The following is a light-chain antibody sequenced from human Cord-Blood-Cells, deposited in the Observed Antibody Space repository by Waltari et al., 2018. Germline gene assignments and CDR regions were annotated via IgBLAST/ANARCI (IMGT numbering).Light chain of an antibody. CDR1: RSVVGSYNL. Sequence: QSALTQPAAVSGSPGQSITISCTGPRSVVGSYNLVSWYQQHPGKAPKLMIYEGSKRPSGVSNRFSGSKSGNTASLTITGLQAEDEADYYCCSYAGSSTWVFGGGTKLTVL. V-gene: IGLV2-23*01. J-gene: IGLJ3*02. CDR2: EGS. CDR3: CSYAGSSTWV.